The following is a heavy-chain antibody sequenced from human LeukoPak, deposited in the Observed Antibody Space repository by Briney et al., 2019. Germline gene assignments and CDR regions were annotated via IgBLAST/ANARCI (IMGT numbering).Heavy chain of an antibody. CDR2: IIPIFGTA. CDR1: GGTFSSYA. CDR3: ASASIAARPGPLFDY. Sequence: SVKVSCKASGGTFSSYAISWVRQAPGQGLEWMGRIIPIFGTANYAQKFQGRVTITTDESTSTAYMELSSLRSEDTAVYYRASASIAARPGPLFDYWGQGTLVTVSS. D-gene: IGHD6-6*01. V-gene: IGHV1-69*05. J-gene: IGHJ4*02.